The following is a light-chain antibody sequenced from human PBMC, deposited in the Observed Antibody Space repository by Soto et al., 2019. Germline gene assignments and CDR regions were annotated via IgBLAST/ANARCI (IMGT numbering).Light chain of an antibody. CDR2: DTS. J-gene: IGKJ1*01. Sequence: EIVLTQSPGTLSLSPVERATLSCMASQSVTSNYLAWYQQKPGQAPGLLIYDTSNRATGVPARFSGSGSGTDFTLTISSLEPEDCAIYYCQQRQYWPPITFGQGTKVDIK. CDR3: QQRQYWPPIT. V-gene: IGKV3-11*01. CDR1: QSVTSNY.